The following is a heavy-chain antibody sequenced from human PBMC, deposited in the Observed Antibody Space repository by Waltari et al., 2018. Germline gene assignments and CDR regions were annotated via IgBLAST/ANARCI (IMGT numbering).Heavy chain of an antibody. D-gene: IGHD3-10*01. CDR1: GGSISSSSYY. J-gene: IGHJ4*02. Sequence: QLQLQESGPGLVKPSETLSLTCTVSGGSISSSSYYWGWIRQPPGKGLEWIGSIYYSGSTYYNPSLKSRVTISVDTSKNQLSLKLSSVTAADTAVYYCATAYGSGSYGGFDYWGQGTLVTVSS. CDR3: ATAYGSGSYGGFDY. CDR2: IYYSGST. V-gene: IGHV4-39*01.